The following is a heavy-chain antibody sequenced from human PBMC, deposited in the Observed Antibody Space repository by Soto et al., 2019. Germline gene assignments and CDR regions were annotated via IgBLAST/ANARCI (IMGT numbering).Heavy chain of an antibody. CDR1: GFSLSTRGMC. J-gene: IGHJ4*02. CDR2: IDWDDDK. Sequence: SGPTLVNPTQTLTLTCTFSGFSLSTRGMCVNWIRQPPGKALEWLARIDWDDDKYYNTSLKTRLTISKDTSKNQVVLTMTNRALGDTATYYCARIGGGGYNGDESIYFDYWGQGTLVTVSS. D-gene: IGHD5-12*01. V-gene: IGHV2-70*11. CDR3: ARIGGGGYNGDESIYFDY.